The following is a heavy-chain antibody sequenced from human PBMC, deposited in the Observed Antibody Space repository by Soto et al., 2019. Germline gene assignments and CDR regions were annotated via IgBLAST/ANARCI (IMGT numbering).Heavy chain of an antibody. V-gene: IGHV1-18*01. CDR3: ARDLLLVNYFGQPITLDAFDI. CDR1: GYTFTSYG. CDR2: ISAYNGNT. D-gene: IGHD1-7*01. Sequence: QVQLVQSGAEVKKPGASVKVSCKASGYTFTSYGISWVRQAPGQGLEWMGWISAYNGNTNYAQKLQGRVTMTTDTSTSTAYMELRSLRSDDTAVYYCARDLLLVNYFGQPITLDAFDIWGQGTMVTVSS. J-gene: IGHJ3*02.